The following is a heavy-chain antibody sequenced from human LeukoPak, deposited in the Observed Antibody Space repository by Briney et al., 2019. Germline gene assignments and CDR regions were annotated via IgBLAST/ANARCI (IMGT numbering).Heavy chain of an antibody. Sequence: SVKVSCKASGGTFSSYAISWVRQAPGQGLEWMVRIIPILGIANYAQKFQGRVTITADKSTSTAYMELSSLRSEDTAVYYCASALYYYDSSGYSLGYWGQGTLVTVSS. CDR2: IIPILGIA. D-gene: IGHD3-22*01. CDR3: ASALYYYDSSGYSLGY. CDR1: GGTFSSYA. J-gene: IGHJ4*02. V-gene: IGHV1-69*04.